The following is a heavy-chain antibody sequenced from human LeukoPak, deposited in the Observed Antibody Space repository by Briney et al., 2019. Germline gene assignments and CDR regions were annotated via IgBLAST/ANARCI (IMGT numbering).Heavy chain of an antibody. D-gene: IGHD2-15*01. Sequence: GESLKISCETSGYTFSSYPIAWVRQVPGRGLEWMGNFNPANSETTYSPSFQGQVTFSVDKSISTAYLQWSSLKASDTAMYYCARHCSHAWFGYWGQGTLISVS. V-gene: IGHV5-51*01. CDR2: FNPANSET. CDR3: ARHCSHAWFGY. J-gene: IGHJ4*02. CDR1: GYTFSSYP.